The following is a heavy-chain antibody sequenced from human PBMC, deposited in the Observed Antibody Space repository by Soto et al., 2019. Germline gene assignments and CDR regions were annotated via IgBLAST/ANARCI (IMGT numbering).Heavy chain of an antibody. V-gene: IGHV1-69*02. Sequence: QVQLVQSGAEVKKPGSSVKVSCKASGGTFSSYTISWVRQAPGQGLEWMGRIIPIHGIANYAQKFQGRVTITADKSTSTAYMELSSLRSEDTAVYYCASVRSYCSSTSCPYYYYYYYYMDVWGKGTTVTVSS. CDR3: ASVRSYCSSTSCPYYYYYYYYMDV. CDR2: IIPIHGIA. J-gene: IGHJ6*03. D-gene: IGHD2-2*01. CDR1: GGTFSSYT.